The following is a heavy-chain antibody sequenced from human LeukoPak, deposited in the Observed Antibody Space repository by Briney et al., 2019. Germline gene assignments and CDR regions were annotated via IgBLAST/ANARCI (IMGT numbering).Heavy chain of an antibody. D-gene: IGHD3-22*01. CDR2: IIPIFGTA. Sequence: SVKVSCKASGGTFSSYAISWVRQAPGQGLEWMGGIIPIFGTANYAQKFQGRVTITADESTSTAYMELSSLRSEDTAVYYCARDQNSAYYYDSSVAFDIWGQGTMVTVSS. CDR1: GGTFSSYA. CDR3: ARDQNSAYYYDSSVAFDI. V-gene: IGHV1-69*13. J-gene: IGHJ3*02.